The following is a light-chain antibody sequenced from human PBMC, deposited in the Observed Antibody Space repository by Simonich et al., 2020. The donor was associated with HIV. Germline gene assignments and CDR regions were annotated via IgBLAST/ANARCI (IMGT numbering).Light chain of an antibody. CDR1: QSLLHSNGRTF. V-gene: IGKV2-29*02. J-gene: IGKJ1*01. CDR3: QQYYSTPQT. Sequence: EIVMTQTPLSLSVTPGQPASISCKSSQSLLHSNGRTFCHWYLQKPGQSPQPLIYEVSIRFSGVPDRFSGSGSGTDFTLTINSLQAEDVAVYYCQQYYSTPQTFGQGTKVEIK. CDR2: EVS.